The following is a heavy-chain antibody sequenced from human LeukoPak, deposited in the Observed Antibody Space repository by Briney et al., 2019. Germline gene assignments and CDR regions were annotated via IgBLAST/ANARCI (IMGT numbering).Heavy chain of an antibody. CDR3: XXEERVGAAXYLDA. Sequence: PGRSLKLSCAASGFAFRTYSMHWVRQAPGKGLEWLAVITYDGKVQHYADSVKGQFTVSRDNSKKTLYLQMIILRPEDTAFYYXXXEERVGAAXYLDAWGRGTLVTVSS. D-gene: IGHD2-15*01. CDR2: ITYDGKVQ. CDR1: GFAFRTYS. J-gene: IGHJ4*02. V-gene: IGHV3-30*04.